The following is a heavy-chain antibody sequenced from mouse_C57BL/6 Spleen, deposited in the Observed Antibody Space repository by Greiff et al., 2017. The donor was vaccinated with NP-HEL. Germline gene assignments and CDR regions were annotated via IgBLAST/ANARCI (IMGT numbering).Heavy chain of an antibody. V-gene: IGHV1-50*01. CDR1: GYTFTSYW. Sequence: QVQLQQPGAELVKPGASVKLSCKASGYTFTSYWMQWVKQRPGQGLEWIGEIDPSDSYTNYNQKFKGKATLTVDTSSSTAYMQLSSLTSEDSAVYYCARSDGDFDDWGQGTTLTVSS. J-gene: IGHJ2*01. CDR2: IDPSDSYT. CDR3: ARSDGDFDD. D-gene: IGHD1-1*02.